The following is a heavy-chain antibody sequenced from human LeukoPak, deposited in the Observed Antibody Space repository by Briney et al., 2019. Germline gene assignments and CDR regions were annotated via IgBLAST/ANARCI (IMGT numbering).Heavy chain of an antibody. CDR1: GGTFSSYA. D-gene: IGHD3-22*01. CDR3: ASVPYYYDSSGYYYDY. J-gene: IGHJ4*02. CDR2: IIPIFGTA. Sequence: SVKVSCKASGGTFSSYAISWVRQAPGQGLEWMGGIIPIFGTANYAQKFQGRVTITADESTSTAYMGLSSLRSEDTAVYYCASVPYYYDSSGYYYDYWGQGTLVTVSS. V-gene: IGHV1-69*13.